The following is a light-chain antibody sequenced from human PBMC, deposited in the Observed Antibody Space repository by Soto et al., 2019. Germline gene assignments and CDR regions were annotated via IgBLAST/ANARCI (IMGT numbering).Light chain of an antibody. J-gene: IGKJ1*01. CDR2: AAS. V-gene: IGKV1-8*01. CDR1: QGISSY. CDR3: QQYYRYPPT. Sequence: AIRMTQSPSSFSASTGDRVTITCRASQGISSYLAWYQQKPGKAPKLLIYAASTLQSGVPSRFSGSGSGTYFTLTISCLQSEDFATYYCQQYYRYPPTFGQGTKVEIK.